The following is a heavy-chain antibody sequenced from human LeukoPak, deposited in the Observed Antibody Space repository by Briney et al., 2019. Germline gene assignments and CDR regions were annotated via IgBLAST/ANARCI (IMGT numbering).Heavy chain of an antibody. CDR2: INHSGST. V-gene: IGHV4-34*01. J-gene: IGHJ3*02. CDR1: GGSFSGYY. Sequence: SETLSLTCAVYGGSFSGYYWSWIRQPPGKGLEWIGEINHSGSTNYNPSLKSRVTISVDTSKNQFSLKLSPVTAADTAVYYCARGLRKYSSSSGAFDIWGQGTMVTVSS. CDR3: ARGLRKYSSSSGAFDI. D-gene: IGHD6-6*01.